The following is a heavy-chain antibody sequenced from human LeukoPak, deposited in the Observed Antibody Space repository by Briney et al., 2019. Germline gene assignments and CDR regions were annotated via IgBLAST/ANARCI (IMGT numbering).Heavy chain of an antibody. CDR2: MNPNSGNT. Sequence: ASVKVSCKASGYTFTSYDINRVRQATGQGPEWMGWMNPNSGNTGYAQKFQGRVTMTRNTSISTAYMELSSLRSEDTAVYYCARDSTFWENFDYWGQGTLVTVSS. CDR3: ARDSTFWENFDY. J-gene: IGHJ4*02. D-gene: IGHD1-26*01. CDR1: GYTFTSYD. V-gene: IGHV1-8*01.